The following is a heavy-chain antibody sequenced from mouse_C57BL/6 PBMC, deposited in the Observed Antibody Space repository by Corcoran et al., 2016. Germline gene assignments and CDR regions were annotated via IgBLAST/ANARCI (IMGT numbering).Heavy chain of an antibody. CDR2: INPNNGGT. V-gene: IGHV1-26*01. CDR3: ARETTVVATKFAY. J-gene: IGHJ3*01. CDR1: GYTFTDYY. D-gene: IGHD1-1*01. Sequence: EVQLQQSGPELVKPGASVKISCKASGYTFTDYYMNWVKQSHGKSLEWIGDINPNNGGTSYNQKFKGKATFTVDKSSSTAYMELRSLTSEDSAVYYCARETTVVATKFAYWGQGTLVTVSA.